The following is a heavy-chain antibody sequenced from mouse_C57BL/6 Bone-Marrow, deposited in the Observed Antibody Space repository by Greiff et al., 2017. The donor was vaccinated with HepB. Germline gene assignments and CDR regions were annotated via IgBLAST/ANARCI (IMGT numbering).Heavy chain of an antibody. CDR3: ARRSMDY. Sequence: VQLQQSGAELVKPGASVKISCKASGYAFSSYWLNWVKQRPGQGLEWIGQVYPGDGDTNYNGKFKGKSTLTTDKSSRAAYMQLSSLTSEDSAVYFCARRSMDYWGQGTSVTVSS. J-gene: IGHJ4*01. V-gene: IGHV1-80*01. CDR1: GYAFSSYW. CDR2: VYPGDGDT.